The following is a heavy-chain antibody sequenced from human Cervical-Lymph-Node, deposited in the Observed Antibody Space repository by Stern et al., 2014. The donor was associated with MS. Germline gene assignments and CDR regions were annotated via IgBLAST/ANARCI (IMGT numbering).Heavy chain of an antibody. CDR1: GASVSSSGYY. CDR2: IYYTGST. D-gene: IGHD5-12*01. Sequence: QVQLQESGPGLVKPSQTVSLTCTVSGASVSSSGYYWSWIRQHPGKGLEWIGYIYYTGSTYYHPSLKSRVTISLDTSKNRFSLRLSSVTAADTAVYFCARGATINDFDFWGQGTLVTVSS. V-gene: IGHV4-31*03. CDR3: ARGATINDFDF. J-gene: IGHJ4*02.